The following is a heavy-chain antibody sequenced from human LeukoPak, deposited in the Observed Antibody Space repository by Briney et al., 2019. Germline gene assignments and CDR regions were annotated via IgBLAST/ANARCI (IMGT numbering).Heavy chain of an antibody. J-gene: IGHJ4*02. V-gene: IGHV4-59*01. CDR3: ARLYRQAFDSSGYSYDY. Sequence: SETLSLTCTVSGGSIRSYYWSWIRKPPGKGLEWIGYIYYSGSTNYNPSLKSRVTISVDTSKNQFSLKLSSVTAADTAVYYCARLYRQAFDSSGYSYDYWGQGTLVTVSS. CDR2: IYYSGST. D-gene: IGHD3-22*01. CDR1: GGSIRSYY.